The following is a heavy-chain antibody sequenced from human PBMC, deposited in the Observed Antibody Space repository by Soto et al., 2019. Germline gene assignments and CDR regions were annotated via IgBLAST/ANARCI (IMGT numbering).Heavy chain of an antibody. V-gene: IGHV3-23*01. Sequence: EVQLLESGGGSVQPGGSLRLSCAASGFTFSSYGMTFSSYAMSWVRQAPGKGLEWVSTISGSGDSTYYADSVKGRFTISRDNSKNTLYLQMNSLRAEDTAVYYCAKPFPRGKSGYYTGLGLMDYGMDVWGQGTTVTVSS. CDR3: AKPFPRGKSGYYTGLGLMDYGMDV. CDR1: GFTFSSYGMTFSSYA. D-gene: IGHD3-3*01. J-gene: IGHJ6*02. CDR2: ISGSGDST.